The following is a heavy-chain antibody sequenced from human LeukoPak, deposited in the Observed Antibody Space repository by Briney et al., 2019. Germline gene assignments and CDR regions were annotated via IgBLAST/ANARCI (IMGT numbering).Heavy chain of an antibody. D-gene: IGHD2-2*01. CDR3: ARDGDCSSDSCYFDY. Sequence: SSETLSLTCTVSGGSISSSAYYWSWIRQHPGKGLEWIGYIYYSGITYYNPSLKSRVTISVDTSKNQFSLNLSSVTAADTAVYYCARDGDCSSDSCYFDYWGQGILVTVSS. V-gene: IGHV4-31*03. CDR2: IYYSGIT. J-gene: IGHJ4*02. CDR1: GGSISSSAYY.